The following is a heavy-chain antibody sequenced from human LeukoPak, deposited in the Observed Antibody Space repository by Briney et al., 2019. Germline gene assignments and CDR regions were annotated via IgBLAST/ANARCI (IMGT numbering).Heavy chain of an antibody. J-gene: IGHJ3*02. D-gene: IGHD4-17*01. CDR1: GFTFSSHW. CDR2: INTDESKI. CDR3: ASPGTTVTTRNAFDK. Sequence: QSGGSLRLSCAAPGFTFSSHWMHWVRQTPGKGLVWVSRINTDESKINHADSVKGRFTISRDNAKNTLYLQMNSLRVEDTAMYYCASPGTTVTTRNAFDKWGQGTMVTVSS. V-gene: IGHV3-74*01.